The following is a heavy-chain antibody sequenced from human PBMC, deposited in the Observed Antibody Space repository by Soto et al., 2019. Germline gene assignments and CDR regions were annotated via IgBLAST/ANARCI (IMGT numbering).Heavy chain of an antibody. CDR2: INPNSGGT. CDR3: ARDFAMIVVAIFDY. J-gene: IGHJ4*02. CDR1: GYTFTGYY. V-gene: IGHV1-2*02. Sequence: ASVKVSCKASGYTFTGYYMHWVRQAPGQGLEWMGWINPNSGGTSYAQKFQGRVTMTRETSISTAYMELSRLRSDDTAVYYCARDFAMIVVAIFDYLGQRTLVTVSS. D-gene: IGHD3-22*01.